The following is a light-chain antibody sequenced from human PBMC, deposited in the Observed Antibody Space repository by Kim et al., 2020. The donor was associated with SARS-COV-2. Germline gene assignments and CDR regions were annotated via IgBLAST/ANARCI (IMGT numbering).Light chain of an antibody. Sequence: RATINCKSSQSILYSSNNKNYLAWYQQKPGQPPKLLIYWTSTRESGVPDRFSGSGSGTDFTLTISSLQAEDVAVYYCQQYYRPPYTFGQGTKLEI. V-gene: IGKV4-1*01. CDR2: WTS. CDR3: QQYYRPPYT. CDR1: QSILYSSNNKNY. J-gene: IGKJ2*01.